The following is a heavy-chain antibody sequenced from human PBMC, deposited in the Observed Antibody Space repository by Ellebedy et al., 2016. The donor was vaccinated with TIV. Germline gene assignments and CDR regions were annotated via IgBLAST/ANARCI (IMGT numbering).Heavy chain of an antibody. CDR1: GFSFRSYW. Sequence: GGSLRLSCAASGFSFRSYWMSWVRQAPGRGLEWVANINQDGREKYYVDSVKGRFTISRDNAQTSLYLQMSSLRVEDTAVYYCATDGSYGDYRSPTHAFVFWGQGTTVTVSS. V-gene: IGHV3-7*01. D-gene: IGHD4-17*01. CDR2: INQDGREK. CDR3: ATDGSYGDYRSPTHAFVF. J-gene: IGHJ3*01.